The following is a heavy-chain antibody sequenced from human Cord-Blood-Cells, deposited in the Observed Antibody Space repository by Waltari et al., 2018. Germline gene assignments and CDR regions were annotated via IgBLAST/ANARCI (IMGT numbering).Heavy chain of an antibody. Sequence: QVQLQESGPGLVKPSETLSLTCAVSGYSISRGYYWGWIRQPPGKGLEWIGSIYHSGSTYYNPSLKSRVTISVDTSKNQFSLKLSSVTAADTAVYYCARDLHFINWNSHSDFDYWGQGTLVTVSS. CDR1: GYSISRGYY. J-gene: IGHJ4*02. CDR2: IYHSGST. V-gene: IGHV4-38-2*02. D-gene: IGHD1-7*01. CDR3: ARDLHFINWNSHSDFDY.